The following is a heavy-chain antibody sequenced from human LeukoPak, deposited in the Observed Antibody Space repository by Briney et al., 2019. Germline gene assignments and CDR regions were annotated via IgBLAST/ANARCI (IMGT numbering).Heavy chain of an antibody. Sequence: PGGSLRLSCAAPGFTFSSYAMSWVRQAPGKGLEWVSAISGSGGSTYYADSVKGRFTISRDNSKNTLYLQMNSLRAEDPAVYYCAKDRGVYYDSSGYYAGVFDYWGQGTLVTVSS. J-gene: IGHJ4*02. CDR1: GFTFSSYA. CDR2: ISGSGGST. V-gene: IGHV3-23*01. D-gene: IGHD3-22*01. CDR3: AKDRGVYYDSSGYYAGVFDY.